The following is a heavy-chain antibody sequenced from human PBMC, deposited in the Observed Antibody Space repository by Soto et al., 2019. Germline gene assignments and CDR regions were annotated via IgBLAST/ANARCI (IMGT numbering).Heavy chain of an antibody. J-gene: IGHJ5*02. CDR2: SYYSGST. CDR1: GGSISSGDYY. D-gene: IGHD2-2*01. V-gene: IGHV4-30-4*01. Sequence: QVQLQESGPGLVKPSQTLSLTCTVSGGSISSGDYYWSWIRQPPGKGLEWIGYSYYSGSTYYNPSLKGRVTLSVDTSKNQFSMKLNSVTAADTAVYYCARSRGSCISTSCYGWFDPWGQGTLVTVSS. CDR3: ARSRGSCISTSCYGWFDP.